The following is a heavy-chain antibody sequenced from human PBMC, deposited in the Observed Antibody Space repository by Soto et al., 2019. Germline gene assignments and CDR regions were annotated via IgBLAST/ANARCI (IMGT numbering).Heavy chain of an antibody. Sequence: PGESLKISCKGSGYSFTSYWIGWVRQMPGKGLEWMGIIYPGDSDTRYSPSFQGQVTISADKSISTAYLQWSSLKASDTAMYYCARHGVLKWNYPLSYYYYYGMDVWGQGTTVTVSS. CDR1: GYSFTSYW. CDR2: IYPGDSDT. J-gene: IGHJ6*02. D-gene: IGHD1-7*01. V-gene: IGHV5-51*01. CDR3: ARHGVLKWNYPLSYYYYYGMDV.